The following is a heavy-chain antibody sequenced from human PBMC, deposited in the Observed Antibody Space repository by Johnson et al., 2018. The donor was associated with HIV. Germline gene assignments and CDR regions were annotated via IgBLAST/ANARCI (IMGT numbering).Heavy chain of an antibody. CDR1: GFTVSSNY. CDR2: INWNGGNT. CDR3: ARDLAPGGSGSYYNAFDI. Sequence: VQLVESGGGLVQPGGSLRLSCAASGFTVSSNYMSWVRQATGKGLEWVSGINWNGGNTGYAAPVKGLFTISRDNAKKSLYLQMNRLRAGDTALHYCARDLAPGGSGSYYNAFDIWGQGTMVTVSS. J-gene: IGHJ3*02. D-gene: IGHD3-10*01. V-gene: IGHV3-20*04.